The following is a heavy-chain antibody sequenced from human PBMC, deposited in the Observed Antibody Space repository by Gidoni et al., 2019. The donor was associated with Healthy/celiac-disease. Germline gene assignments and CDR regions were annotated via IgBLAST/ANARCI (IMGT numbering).Heavy chain of an antibody. CDR3: AKGPGAGRIVPAATPNWYFDL. V-gene: IGHV3-9*01. D-gene: IGHD2-2*01. CDR1: GFTFDDYA. Sequence: EVQLVESGGGLVQPGRSLRLSCAASGFTFDDYAMHWVRQAPGKGLELVSGISWNSGSIGYAYSVKGRFTISRDNAKNSLYLQMNSLRAEDTALYYCAKGPGAGRIVPAATPNWYFDLWGRGTLVTVSS. J-gene: IGHJ2*01. CDR2: ISWNSGSI.